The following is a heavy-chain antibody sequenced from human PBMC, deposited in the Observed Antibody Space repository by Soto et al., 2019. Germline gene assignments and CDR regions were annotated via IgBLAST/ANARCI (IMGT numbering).Heavy chain of an antibody. D-gene: IGHD2-21*02. CDR3: AHRQTYCGGYGYSGFDY. J-gene: IGHJ4*02. CDR1: GFSLSTSGVG. CDR2: IYWDDDK. Sequence: QITLKESGPTLVKPTQTLTLTCTFSGFSLSTSGVGVGWIRQPPGKALEWLALIYWDDDKRYRPSLKSRLTIPKDNSKNQVVLTMTHLDPVDTATYYCAHRQTYCGGYGYSGFDYWGPGTLVTVSS. V-gene: IGHV2-5*02.